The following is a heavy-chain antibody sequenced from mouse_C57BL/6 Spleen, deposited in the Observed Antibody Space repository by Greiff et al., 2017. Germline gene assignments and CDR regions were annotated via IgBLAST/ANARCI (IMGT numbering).Heavy chain of an antibody. V-gene: IGHV1-61*01. CDR2: IYPSDSET. J-gene: IGHJ2*01. CDR1: GYTFTSYW. CDR3: ARSGYGTSDY. D-gene: IGHD1-1*01. Sequence: QVQLQQPGAELVRPGSSVKLSCKASGYTFTSYWMDWVKQRPGQGLEWIGNIYPSDSETHYNQKFKDKATLTVDKSSSTAYMQLRSMTSEDSAVYYCARSGYGTSDYWGQGTTLTVSS.